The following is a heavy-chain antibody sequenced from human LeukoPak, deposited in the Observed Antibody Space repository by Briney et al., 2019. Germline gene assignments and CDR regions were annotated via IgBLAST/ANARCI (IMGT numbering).Heavy chain of an antibody. V-gene: IGHV3-23*01. J-gene: IGHJ4*02. CDR1: GFTFSSYA. CDR3: AVTYYDFWSGYPDY. Sequence: GGSLRLSCAASGFTFSSYALSWVRQAPGKGLEWVSAISGSGGSTYYADSVKGRFTISRDNSKNTLYLQMNSLRAEDTAVYYCAVTYYDFWSGYPDYWGQGTLVTVSS. CDR2: ISGSGGST. D-gene: IGHD3-3*01.